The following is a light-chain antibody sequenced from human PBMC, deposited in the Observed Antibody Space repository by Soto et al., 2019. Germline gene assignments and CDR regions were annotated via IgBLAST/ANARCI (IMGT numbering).Light chain of an antibody. CDR3: PQRSSWPWT. CDR1: QSVSSY. Sequence: EIVVTHSLATLSLSQWERATLYCRASQSVSSYLAWYQQKPGQAPRLLIYDAANRATGIPARIGGSGSGTDFTLTISSLEPEDFAVYYCPQRSSWPWTFGQGTKVDI. CDR2: DAA. J-gene: IGKJ1*01. V-gene: IGKV3-11*01.